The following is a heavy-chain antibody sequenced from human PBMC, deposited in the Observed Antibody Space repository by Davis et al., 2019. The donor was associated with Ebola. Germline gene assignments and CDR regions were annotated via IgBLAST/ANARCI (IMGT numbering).Heavy chain of an antibody. J-gene: IGHJ6*04. CDR2: ISSSASYK. V-gene: IGHV3-11*06. D-gene: IGHD4-17*01. CDR1: GFTFDDYG. Sequence: GESLKISCAASGFTFDDYGMSWVRQAPGKGPEWVSSISSSASYKNYADSVKGRFTISRDNSKNTLYLQMNSLRADDTAVYYCAREVIYGDAGLYYYYGMDVWGKGTTVTVSS. CDR3: AREVIYGDAGLYYYYGMDV.